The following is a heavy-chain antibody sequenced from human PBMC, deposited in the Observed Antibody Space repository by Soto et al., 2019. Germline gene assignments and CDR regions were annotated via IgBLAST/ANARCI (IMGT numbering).Heavy chain of an antibody. CDR3: AKDLGDCSGGSCYSELDY. CDR2: ISYDGSNK. Sequence: SLRLSCAASGSTFSSYGMHWVRQAPGKGLEWVAVISYDGSNKYYADSVKGRFTISRDNSKNTLYLQMNSLRAEDTAVYYCAKDLGDCSGGSCYSELDYWGQGTLVTVSS. V-gene: IGHV3-30*18. J-gene: IGHJ4*02. CDR1: GSTFSSYG. D-gene: IGHD2-15*01.